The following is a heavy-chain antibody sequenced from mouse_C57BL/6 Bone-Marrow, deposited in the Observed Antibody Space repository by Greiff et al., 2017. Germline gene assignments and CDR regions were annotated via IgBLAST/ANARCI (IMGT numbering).Heavy chain of an antibody. CDR1: GYAFSSYW. J-gene: IGHJ1*03. CDR2: IYPGDGDT. CDR3: EREGTTVVAHWYFDV. Sequence: VKLMESGAELVKPGASVKISCKASGYAFSSYWMNWVKQRPGKGLEWIGQIYPGDGDTNYNGKFKGKATLTADKSSSTAYMQLSSLTSEDSAVYFCEREGTTVVAHWYFDVWGTGTTVTVSS. D-gene: IGHD1-1*01. V-gene: IGHV1-80*01.